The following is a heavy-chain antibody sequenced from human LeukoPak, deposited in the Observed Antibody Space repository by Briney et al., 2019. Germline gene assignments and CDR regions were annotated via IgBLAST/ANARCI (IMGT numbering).Heavy chain of an antibody. Sequence: GGSLRLSCAASGFTFSSYGMHWVRQAPGKGLEGVAVISYDGSNKYYADSVKGRFTISRDNSKNTLYLQMNSLRAEDTAVYYCAKDNGCSSTSCYAPYYFDYWGQGTLVTVSS. CDR3: AKDNGCSSTSCYAPYYFDY. CDR1: GFTFSSYG. J-gene: IGHJ4*02. CDR2: ISYDGSNK. D-gene: IGHD2-2*01. V-gene: IGHV3-30*18.